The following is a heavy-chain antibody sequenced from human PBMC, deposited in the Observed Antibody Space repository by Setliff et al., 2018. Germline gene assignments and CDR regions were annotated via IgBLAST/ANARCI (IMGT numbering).Heavy chain of an antibody. CDR2: TYPGDSDT. CDR1: GYSFTSYW. V-gene: IGHV5-51*01. Sequence: GESLKISCKGSGYSFTSYWIGWVRQTPGKGLEWMGITYPGDSDTRYSPSFQGQVTISADKSISTAYLQWSSLKASDTAMYYCAGGSYRYEVVIDYWGQGTLVTVSS. CDR3: AGGSYRYEVVIDY. J-gene: IGHJ4*02. D-gene: IGHD3-16*02.